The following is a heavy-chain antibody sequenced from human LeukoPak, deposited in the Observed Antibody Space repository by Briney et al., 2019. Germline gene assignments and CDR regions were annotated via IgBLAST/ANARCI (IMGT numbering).Heavy chain of an antibody. CDR3: ARAPRGAAAPYYYYYYMDV. Sequence: SVKVSCKASGGTFSSYAISWVRQAPGQGLEWMGGIIPIFGTANYAQKFQGRVTITADKSTSTAYMELSSLRSEDTAVYYCARAPRGAAAPYYYYYYMDVWGKGPRSPSP. CDR2: IIPIFGTA. V-gene: IGHV1-69*06. J-gene: IGHJ6*03. CDR1: GGTFSSYA. D-gene: IGHD6-13*01.